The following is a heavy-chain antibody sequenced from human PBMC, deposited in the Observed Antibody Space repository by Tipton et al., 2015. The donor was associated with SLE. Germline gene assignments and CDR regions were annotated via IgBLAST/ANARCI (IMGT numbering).Heavy chain of an antibody. V-gene: IGHV3-21*03. J-gene: IGHJ4*02. D-gene: IGHD6-6*01. CDR3: ARSWGSSNY. Sequence: SVKGRFTISRDNAKNSLYLQMNSLRAEDTAVYFCARSWGSSNYWGQGTLVTVSA.